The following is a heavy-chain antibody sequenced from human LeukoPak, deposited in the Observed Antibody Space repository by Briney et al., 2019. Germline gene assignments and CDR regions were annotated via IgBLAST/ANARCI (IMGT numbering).Heavy chain of an antibody. CDR2: LYSTGNS. J-gene: IGHJ4*02. CDR3: ASIPVSTSGWYHFDN. Sequence: SETLSLTCTVSGGSVSSTNKHWAWIRQSPGMGLEWIGTLYSTGNSSQPPDQSLKSRVTLSVYTSRNQYSLEVRSSTAGDTAIYYCASIPVSTSGWYHFDNWGLGTLVTVSS. CDR1: GGSVSSTNKH. D-gene: IGHD1-14*01. V-gene: IGHV4-39*01.